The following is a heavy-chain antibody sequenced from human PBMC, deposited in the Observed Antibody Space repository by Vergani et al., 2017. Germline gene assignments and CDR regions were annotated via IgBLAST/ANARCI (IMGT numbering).Heavy chain of an antibody. V-gene: IGHV1-2*02. CDR3: ARDSGLDVDTAMVTLDY. CDR1: GYTFTGYY. D-gene: IGHD5-18*01. Sequence: QVQLVQSGAEVKKPGASVKVSCKASGYTFTGYYMHWVRQAPGQGLEWMGWINPNSGGTNYAQKFQGRVTMTRETAISTAYMELSRLRSDDTAVYYCARDSGLDVDTAMVTLDYWGQGTLVTVSS. CDR2: INPNSGGT. J-gene: IGHJ4*02.